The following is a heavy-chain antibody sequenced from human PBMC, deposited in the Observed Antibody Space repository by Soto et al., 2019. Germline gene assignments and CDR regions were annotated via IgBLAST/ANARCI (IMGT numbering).Heavy chain of an antibody. J-gene: IGHJ6*02. CDR3: AREVVRGVILSYYYYGMDV. CDR1: GFTFSSYS. Sequence: GGSLRLSCAASGFTFSSYSMNWVRQAPGKGLEWVSYISSSSSTIYYADSVKGRFTISRDNAKNSLYLQMNSLRDEDTAVYYCAREVVRGVILSYYYYGMDVWGQGTTVTVSS. D-gene: IGHD3-10*01. CDR2: ISSSSSTI. V-gene: IGHV3-48*02.